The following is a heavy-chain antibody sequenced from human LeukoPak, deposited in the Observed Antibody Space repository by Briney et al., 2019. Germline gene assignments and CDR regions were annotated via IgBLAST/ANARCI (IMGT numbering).Heavy chain of an antibody. CDR1: GFTFSYYG. D-gene: IGHD3-22*01. CDR3: ARDRGVIVGWYFDL. Sequence: RPGGSLRLSCAASGFTFSYYGMNWVRQAPGKGLEWVSYISSSSSTIYYADSVKGRFTISRDNAKNSLYLQMNSLRAEDTAVYYCARDRGVIVGWYFDLWGRGTLVTVSS. J-gene: IGHJ2*01. CDR2: ISSSSSTI. V-gene: IGHV3-48*01.